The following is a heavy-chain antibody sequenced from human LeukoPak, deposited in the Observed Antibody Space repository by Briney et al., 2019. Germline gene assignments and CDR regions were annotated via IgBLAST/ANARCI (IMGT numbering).Heavy chain of an antibody. CDR1: GGSISSGGYY. D-gene: IGHD4-17*01. V-gene: IGHV4-31*03. CDR2: IYYSGST. Sequence: PSQTLSLTCTVSGGSISSGGYYWSWVRQHPGKGLEWLGYIYYSGSTYYNPSLKSRVTISVDTSKNQFSLKLSSVTAADTAVYYCARADYYGDYSFDYWGQGTLVTVSS. CDR3: ARADYYGDYSFDY. J-gene: IGHJ4*02.